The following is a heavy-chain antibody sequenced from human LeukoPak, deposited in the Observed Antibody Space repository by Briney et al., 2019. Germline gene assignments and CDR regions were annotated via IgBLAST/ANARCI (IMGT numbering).Heavy chain of an antibody. J-gene: IGHJ5*02. CDR2: ISSSGSTI. V-gene: IGHV3-11*01. CDR1: GFTFSDYY. D-gene: IGHD4-17*01. Sequence: GGSLRLSCAASGFTFSDYYMSWIRQAPGKGLEWVSYISSSGSTIYYADSVKGRFTISRDNAKNSLYLQMNSLRAEDTAVYYCARDPNDYVDSPPYNWFDPWGQGTLVTVSS. CDR3: ARDPNDYVDSPPYNWFDP.